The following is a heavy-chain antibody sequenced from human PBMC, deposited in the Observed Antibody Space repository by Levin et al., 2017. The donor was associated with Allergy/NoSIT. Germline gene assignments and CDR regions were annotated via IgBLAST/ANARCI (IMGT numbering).Heavy chain of an antibody. D-gene: IGHD4-17*01. CDR1: GYTFTSYG. CDR2: ISAYNGNT. Sequence: AASVKVSCKASGYTFTSYGISWVRQAPGQGLEWMGWISAYNGNTNYAQKLQGRVTMTTDTSTSTAYMELRSLRSDDTAVYYCARDPEYGRWTTVTPRGDYWGQGTLVTVSS. CDR3: ARDPEYGRWTTVTPRGDY. J-gene: IGHJ4*02. V-gene: IGHV1-18*01.